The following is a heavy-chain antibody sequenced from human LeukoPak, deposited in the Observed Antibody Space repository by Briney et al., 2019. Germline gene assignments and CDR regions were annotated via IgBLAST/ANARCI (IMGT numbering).Heavy chain of an antibody. D-gene: IGHD3-3*01. CDR1: GFTFSSYA. CDR3: AKPNTIFGVVIPPDY. Sequence: PGGSLRLSCAASGFTFSSYAMHWVRQAPGKGLEWVAVISYDGSNKYYADSVKGRFTISRDNSKNTLYLQMNSLRAEDTAVYYCAKPNTIFGVVIPPDYWGQGTLVTVSS. V-gene: IGHV3-30-3*02. J-gene: IGHJ4*02. CDR2: ISYDGSNK.